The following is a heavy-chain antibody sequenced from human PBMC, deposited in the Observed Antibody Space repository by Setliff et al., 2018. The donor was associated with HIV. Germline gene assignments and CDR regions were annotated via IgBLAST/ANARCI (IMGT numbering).Heavy chain of an antibody. J-gene: IGHJ4*02. V-gene: IGHV5-10-1*01. CDR3: ARQPRGYSYGDGVYLDY. Sequence: GESLKISCQGPGYSFTNYWINWVRQMPGKGLEWMGRIDPSDFYIKYSPSFQGHVTISADRSITTAYLQWSSLRASDTATYYCARQPRGYSYGDGVYLDYWGQGTPVTVSS. CDR1: GYSFTNYW. CDR2: IDPSDFYI. D-gene: IGHD5-18*01.